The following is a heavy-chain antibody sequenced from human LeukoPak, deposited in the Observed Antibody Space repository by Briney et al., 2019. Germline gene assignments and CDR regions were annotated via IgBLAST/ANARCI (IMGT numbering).Heavy chain of an antibody. CDR2: INPNSGGT. D-gene: IGHD3-22*01. V-gene: IGHV1-2*02. CDR3: ARLLHDDPWYYDSSGAFDY. Sequence: VASVKVSCKASGYTFTGYYMHWVRQAPGQGLEWMGWINPNSGGTNYAQKFQGRVTMTRDTSISTAYMELSRLRSDDTAVYYCARLLHDDPWYYDSSGAFDYWGQGTLITVSS. CDR1: GYTFTGYY. J-gene: IGHJ4*02.